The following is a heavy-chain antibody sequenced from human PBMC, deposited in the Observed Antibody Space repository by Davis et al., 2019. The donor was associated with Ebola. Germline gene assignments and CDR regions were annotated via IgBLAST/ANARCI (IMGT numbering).Heavy chain of an antibody. D-gene: IGHD5-18*01. CDR1: GFIFSGYA. V-gene: IGHV3-33*01. Sequence: GESLKISCATSGFIFSGYALHWVRQAPGKGLEWLAVIWYDGSREYIAESMKGRFTISRDNSRNTLFLQVNSLRAEDTAVYYCARGGYDTSLVPEAYYYYGMDVWGQGTTVTVSS. CDR3: ARGGYDTSLVPEAYYYYGMDV. J-gene: IGHJ6*02. CDR2: IWYDGSRE.